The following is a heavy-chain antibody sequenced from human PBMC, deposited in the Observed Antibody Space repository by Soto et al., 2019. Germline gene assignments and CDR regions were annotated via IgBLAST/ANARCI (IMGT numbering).Heavy chain of an antibody. Sequence: ASETLSLTCAVYGGSFSGYYWSWIRQPPGKGLEWIGEINHSGSTNYNPSLKSRVTISVDTSKNQFSLKLSSVTAADTAVYYCARGRQLLHYYYYGMDVWGQGTTVTVSS. J-gene: IGHJ6*02. D-gene: IGHD2-2*01. CDR2: INHSGST. CDR3: ARGRQLLHYYYYGMDV. CDR1: GGSFSGYY. V-gene: IGHV4-34*01.